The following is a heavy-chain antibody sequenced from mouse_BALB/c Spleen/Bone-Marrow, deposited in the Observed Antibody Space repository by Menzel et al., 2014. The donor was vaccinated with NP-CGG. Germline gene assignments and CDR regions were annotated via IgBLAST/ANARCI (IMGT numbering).Heavy chain of an antibody. V-gene: IGHV1S22*01. J-gene: IGHJ2*01. CDR3: ARGLGYYVSSYGFFDY. CDR2: IYPGSGSA. D-gene: IGHD1-1*01. CDR1: GYTITTYW. Sequence: LQQPGSELVRPGTSVKLSCKASGYTITTYWMHWVKQRHGQGLEWIGNIYPGSGSANYDEKFKNKGTLTVDTSSSTAYMHLSSLTSEDSAVYYCARGLGYYVSSYGFFDYWGQGTISTVSS.